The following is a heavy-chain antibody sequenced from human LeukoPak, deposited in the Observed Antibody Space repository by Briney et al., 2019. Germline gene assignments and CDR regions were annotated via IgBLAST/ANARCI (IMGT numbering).Heavy chain of an antibody. CDR3: GRWGIAAALDR. J-gene: IGHJ5*02. V-gene: IGHV3-7*01. CDR1: GFTFSNYW. CDR2: IRPDGNDK. Sequence: GGSLRLSCVASGFTFSNYWMGWVRQAPGKGLEWVANIRPDGNDKYHVDSVRGRFTISRDNAQNSVYLQMNSLRAEDSGVYYCGRWGIAAALDRWGQGTLVTVPS. D-gene: IGHD2-15*01.